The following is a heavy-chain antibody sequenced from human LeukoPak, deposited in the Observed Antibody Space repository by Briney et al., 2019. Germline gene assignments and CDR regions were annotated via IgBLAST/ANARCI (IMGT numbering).Heavy chain of an antibody. J-gene: IGHJ6*03. V-gene: IGHV1-18*01. Sequence: GASVKVSCKSSGYTFTSYGISWVRQAPAQGLEWMGWISAYNGNTNYSQKLQGRVTMTTDTSTSTAYMEMRSLRSDDTAVYYCARDFGDYYDSSGYYYYYYYMDVWGKGTTVTVSS. D-gene: IGHD3-22*01. CDR3: ARDFGDYYDSSGYYYYYYYMDV. CDR2: ISAYNGNT. CDR1: GYTFTSYG.